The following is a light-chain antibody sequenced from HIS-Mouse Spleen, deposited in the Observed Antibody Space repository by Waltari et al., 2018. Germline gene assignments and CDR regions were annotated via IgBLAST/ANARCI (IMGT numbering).Light chain of an antibody. Sequence: SYELTQPPSVSVSPGQTARITCSGDALPNKSPYWYQQKSGQAPVLVIYEDSKRPSGIPERFSGSSSGTMATLTISGAQVEDEADYYCYSTDSSGNHRVFGGGTKLTVL. CDR2: EDS. CDR1: ALPNKS. V-gene: IGLV3-10*01. CDR3: YSTDSSGNHRV. J-gene: IGLJ2*01.